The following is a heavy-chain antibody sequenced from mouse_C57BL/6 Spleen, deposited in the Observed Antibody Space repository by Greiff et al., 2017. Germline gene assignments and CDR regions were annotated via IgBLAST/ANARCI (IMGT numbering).Heavy chain of an antibody. J-gene: IGHJ1*03. V-gene: IGHV3-6*01. D-gene: IGHD1-1*01. CDR2: ISYDGSN. Sequence: VQLQQSGPGLVKPSQSLSLTCSVTGYSITSGYYWNWIRQFPGNKLEWMGYISYDGSNNSNPSLKNRISITRDTSKNQFFLKLNSVTTEDTATYYGARAPHYYGSSYYWYFDVWGTGTTVTVSS. CDR1: GYSITSGYY. CDR3: ARAPHYYGSSYYWYFDV.